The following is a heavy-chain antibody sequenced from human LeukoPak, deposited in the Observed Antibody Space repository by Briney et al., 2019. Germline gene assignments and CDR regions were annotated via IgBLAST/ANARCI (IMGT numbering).Heavy chain of an antibody. Sequence: ASVRVCCKPSGYTFTGYYMHWVRQAPGQGLEWMGWINPNSGGTNYAQKFQGRVTMTRDTSISTAYMELSRLRSDDTAVYYCARVGFEYGDNRWFDPWGQGTLVTVSS. CDR2: INPNSGGT. CDR3: ARVGFEYGDNRWFDP. V-gene: IGHV1-2*02. CDR1: GYTFTGYY. J-gene: IGHJ5*02. D-gene: IGHD4-17*01.